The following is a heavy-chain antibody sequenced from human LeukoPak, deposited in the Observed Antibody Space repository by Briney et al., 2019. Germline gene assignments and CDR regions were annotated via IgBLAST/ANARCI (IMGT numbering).Heavy chain of an antibody. J-gene: IGHJ5*02. CDR2: INQDGSVK. CDR3: ARDRTLEVRGVYWFDP. CDR1: GFTFSTYW. Sequence: PGGSLRLSCAASGFTFSTYWMSWVRQAPGKGLEWVANINQDGSVKYYMDSVKGRFTISRDNAKNSLYLQMNSLRADDTGVYYCARDRTLEVRGVYWFDPWGQGTLVTVSS. D-gene: IGHD3-10*01. V-gene: IGHV3-7*01.